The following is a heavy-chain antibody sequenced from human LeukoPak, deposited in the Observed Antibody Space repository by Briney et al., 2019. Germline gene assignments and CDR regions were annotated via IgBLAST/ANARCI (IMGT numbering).Heavy chain of an antibody. CDR2: IYSGGST. D-gene: IGHD3-10*01. CDR1: GFTFSSYS. V-gene: IGHV3-66*02. Sequence: GGSLRLSCAASGFTFSSYSMNWVRQAPGKGLEWVSVIYSGGSTYYADSVKGRFTISRDNSKNTLYLQMNSLRAEDTAVYYCARDRDTMVRGVAAGYYYGMDVWGQGTTVTVSS. CDR3: ARDRDTMVRGVAAGYYYGMDV. J-gene: IGHJ6*02.